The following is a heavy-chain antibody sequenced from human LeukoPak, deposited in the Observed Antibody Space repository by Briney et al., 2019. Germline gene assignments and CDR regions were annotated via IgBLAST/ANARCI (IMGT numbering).Heavy chain of an antibody. Sequence: ASVKVSCKASGGTFSSYAISWVRQAPGQGLEWMGGIIPIFGTANYAQKFQGRVTITADKSTSTAYMELSSLRSEDTAVYYCARTYQLLYPGYLDYWGQGTLVTVSS. CDR3: ARTYQLLYPGYLDY. CDR2: IIPIFGTA. J-gene: IGHJ4*02. V-gene: IGHV1-69*06. CDR1: GGTFSSYA. D-gene: IGHD2-2*02.